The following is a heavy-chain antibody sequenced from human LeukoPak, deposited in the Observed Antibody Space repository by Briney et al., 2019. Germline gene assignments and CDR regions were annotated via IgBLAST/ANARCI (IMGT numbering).Heavy chain of an antibody. J-gene: IGHJ4*02. D-gene: IGHD2-8*02. CDR2: VNPNSGGT. Sequence: ASVKVSCKASGYTFTSYGISWVRQAPRQGLEWMGWVNPNSGGTNYAQKFQGWVTMTRDTSISTAYMELSRLRSDDTAVYYCARGLDGYCTGTTCATPNWGQGTLVIVSS. V-gene: IGHV1-2*04. CDR3: ARGLDGYCTGTTCATPN. CDR1: GYTFTSYG.